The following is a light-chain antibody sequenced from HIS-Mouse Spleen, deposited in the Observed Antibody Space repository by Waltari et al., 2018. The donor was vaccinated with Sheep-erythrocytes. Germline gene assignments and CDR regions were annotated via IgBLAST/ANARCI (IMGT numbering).Light chain of an antibody. V-gene: IGKV1-12*01. Sequence: DIQMTQSPSSVSASVGDRVTITCRARQGISSWLACYQQKPGKAPKLLIYASYSWQSGVPSRFSGSGSGTDFTLTISSLQPEDFATYYCQQANSFPITFGQGTRLEIK. CDR3: QQANSFPIT. CDR2: ASY. CDR1: QGISSW. J-gene: IGKJ5*01.